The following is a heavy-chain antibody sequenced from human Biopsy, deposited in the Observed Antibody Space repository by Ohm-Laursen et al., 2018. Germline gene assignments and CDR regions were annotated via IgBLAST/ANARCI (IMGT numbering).Heavy chain of an antibody. V-gene: IGHV1-2*07. D-gene: IGHD3-3*01. J-gene: IGHJ6*02. Sequence: GASVKVSCKASGYTFIDYYIHWVRQAPGQGLEWMGWVNPNNGDKKFAPDFRGRLTMTRDKSISTAYMELIRLRSDDTAVYYCARGPLGPLLEWLLFQTSIDVWGQGTTVTVSS. CDR1: GYTFIDYY. CDR2: VNPNNGDK. CDR3: ARGPLGPLLEWLLFQTSIDV.